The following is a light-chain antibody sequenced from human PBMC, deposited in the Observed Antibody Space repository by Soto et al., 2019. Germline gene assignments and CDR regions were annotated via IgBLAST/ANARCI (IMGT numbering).Light chain of an antibody. CDR1: QSVSSSY. V-gene: IGKV3-20*01. J-gene: IGKJ1*01. CDR2: GAS. CDR3: QQYGSSPQT. Sequence: DIVLTQSPGTLSLSPGERATLSCRASQSVSSSYLACYQHKPGQAPRLLIYGASNRANGIPDRFSGSGSGTDFALTISRLEPEDFAVYYCQQYGSSPQTFGQGTKVDIK.